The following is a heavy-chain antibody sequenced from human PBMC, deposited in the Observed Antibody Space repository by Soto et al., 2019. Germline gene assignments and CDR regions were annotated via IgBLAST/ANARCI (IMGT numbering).Heavy chain of an antibody. CDR1: GGSFSSYA. CDR3: AREAVVPMVRGFYYGMDV. J-gene: IGHJ6*02. V-gene: IGHV1-46*03. CDR2: INPSGGST. D-gene: IGHD3-10*01. Sequence: ASVKVSCKASGGSFSSYAIRWVRQAPGQGLEWMGIINPSGGSTSYAQKFQGRVTMTRDTSTSTVYMELSSLRSEDTAVYYCAREAVVPMVRGFYYGMDVWGQGTTVTVSS.